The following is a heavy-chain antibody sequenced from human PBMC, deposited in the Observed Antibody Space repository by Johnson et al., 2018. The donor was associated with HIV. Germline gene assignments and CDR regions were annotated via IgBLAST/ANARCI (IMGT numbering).Heavy chain of an antibody. CDR3: AREVVPAGTRGLDAFDI. CDR1: GFTFSSYA. CDR2: ISYDGSNK. Sequence: QMQLVESGGGVVQPGRSLRLSCAASGFTFSSYAMHWVRQAPGKGLEWVAVISYDGSNKYYADSVKGRFTISRDNSKNTLYLQMNSLRAEDTAVYYCAREVVPAGTRGLDAFDIWGQGTMVTVSS. V-gene: IGHV3-30*04. J-gene: IGHJ3*02. D-gene: IGHD2-2*01.